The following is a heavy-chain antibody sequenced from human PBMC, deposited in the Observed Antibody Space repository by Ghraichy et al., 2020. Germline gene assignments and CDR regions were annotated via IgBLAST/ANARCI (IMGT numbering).Heavy chain of an antibody. CDR1: GFPFSTYC. CDR2: IKQDGSET. V-gene: IGHV3-7*03. CDR3: GGGRPGPGNYYYYHGMGV. D-gene: IGHD2-2*01. J-gene: IGHJ6*02. Sequence: GGSLRLSCAASGFPFSTYCMTWVRQAPGQGLEWVANIKQDGSETYYVDSVKGRFIISRDNARNSLFLEMNSLRAEDTAAYYCGGGRPGPGNYYYYHGMGVWGQGTTVTVSS.